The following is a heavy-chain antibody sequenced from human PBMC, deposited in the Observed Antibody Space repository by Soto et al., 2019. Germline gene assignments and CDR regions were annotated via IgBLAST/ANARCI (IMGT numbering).Heavy chain of an antibody. CDR2: INPKSGGT. J-gene: IGHJ6*02. D-gene: IGHD3-3*01. CDR1: GYSFTDYH. CDR3: ERGDYTDSSTGVCPFVYYQDLDG. Sequence: SSVKVSCKASGYSFTDYHIHWVRQAPGQGLEWLGRINPKSGGTSTAQKFQGWVTMTTDTSISTASMELTRLTSDDTAIYYCERGDYTDSSTGVCPFVYYQDLDGWG. V-gene: IGHV1-2*04.